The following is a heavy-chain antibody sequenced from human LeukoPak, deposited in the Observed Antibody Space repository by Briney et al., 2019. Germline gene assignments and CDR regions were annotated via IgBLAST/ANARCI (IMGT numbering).Heavy chain of an antibody. CDR2: IYSGGST. V-gene: IGHV3-53*01. J-gene: IGHJ6*02. Sequence: GGSLRLSCAVAGFTVSSNYMSWVRQAPGKGLEWVSVIYSGGSTDYADSVKGRFTISRDNSKNTLYLQMNSLRAEDTAVYYCAREGIAVNYYYGMDVWGQGTTVTVSS. CDR1: GFTVSSNY. D-gene: IGHD6-19*01. CDR3: AREGIAVNYYYGMDV.